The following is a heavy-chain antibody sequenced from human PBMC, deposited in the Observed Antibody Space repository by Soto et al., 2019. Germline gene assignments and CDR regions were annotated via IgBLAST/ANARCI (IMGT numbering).Heavy chain of an antibody. CDR2: ISGYNGDT. CDR1: GYTFTRYG. V-gene: IGHV1-18*01. D-gene: IGHD2-8*01. Sequence: ASVKVSCKASGYTFTRYGISWVRQAPGQGLEWVGWISGYNGDTNYAQKFQGRVTMTVDTSTTTAFMELTSLTSDDRAVYYCAKNGQPPYYYYGMDVWGQGTTVTVSS. J-gene: IGHJ6*02. CDR3: AKNGQPPYYYYGMDV.